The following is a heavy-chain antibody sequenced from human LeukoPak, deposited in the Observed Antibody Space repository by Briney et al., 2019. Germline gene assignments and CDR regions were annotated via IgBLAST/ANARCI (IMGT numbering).Heavy chain of an antibody. CDR2: IYYSGST. J-gene: IGHJ5*02. CDR3: ARVGLPNAYNWFDP. CDR1: GGSISSYY. D-gene: IGHD1-26*01. V-gene: IGHV4-59*01. Sequence: SETLSLTCTVSGGSISSYYWSWIRQPPGKGLEWIGYIYYSGSTNYNPSLKSRVTISVDTSKNQFSLKLSSVTAADTAVYYCARVGLPNAYNWFDPWGQGTLVTVSS.